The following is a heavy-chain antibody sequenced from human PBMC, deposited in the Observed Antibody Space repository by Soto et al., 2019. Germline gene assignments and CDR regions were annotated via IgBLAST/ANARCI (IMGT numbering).Heavy chain of an antibody. V-gene: IGHV5-51*01. J-gene: IGHJ6*02. Sequence: GESQKISCKGSGYSVTTYWIGWVRQMPGKRLEWMGIIYPGDSHTRYSPSFQGQVTISADKSISTAYLQWSSLKASDTAMYYCASSAQRGYSSGWSDYYYYGIDVWGPGTTVTVSS. CDR2: IYPGDSHT. D-gene: IGHD6-19*01. CDR1: GYSVTTYW. CDR3: ASSAQRGYSSGWSDYYYYGIDV.